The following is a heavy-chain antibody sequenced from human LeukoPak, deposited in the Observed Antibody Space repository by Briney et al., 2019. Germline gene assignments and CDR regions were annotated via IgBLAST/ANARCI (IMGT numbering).Heavy chain of an antibody. J-gene: IGHJ4*02. Sequence: GGSLRLSCAASGFTFSSYSMNWVRQAPGKGLEWVSGIRGSGGTTYYTDSVKGRFTISRDNSKNTLYLQMNSLRAEDTAVYYCAKASGLYAIWYYFDSWGQGTLVTVSS. D-gene: IGHD2-8*01. V-gene: IGHV3-23*01. CDR3: AKASGLYAIWYYFDS. CDR1: GFTFSSYS. CDR2: IRGSGGTT.